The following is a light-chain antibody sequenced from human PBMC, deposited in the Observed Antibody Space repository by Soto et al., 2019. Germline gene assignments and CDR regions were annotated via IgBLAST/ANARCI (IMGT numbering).Light chain of an antibody. J-gene: IGKJ5*01. CDR1: QSVSSSY. V-gene: IGKV3-20*01. CDR3: QQYGSSLIT. CDR2: GAS. Sequence: PGERATLSCRASQSVSSSYLAWYQRKPGQAPRLLIYGASSRATGIPDRFSGSGSGTDFTLTISRLEPEDFAMYYCQQYGSSLITFGQGTRLEIK.